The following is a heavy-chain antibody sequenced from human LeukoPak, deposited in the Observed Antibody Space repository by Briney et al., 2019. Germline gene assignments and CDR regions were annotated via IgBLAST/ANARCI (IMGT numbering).Heavy chain of an antibody. CDR3: ASYREAYDLYPHGLDV. CDR1: GASVSTTAYF. CDR2: IYAGGNT. J-gene: IGHJ3*01. V-gene: IGHV4-61*02. D-gene: IGHD5-24*01. Sequence: SETLTLTCSVSGASVSTTAYFWNWIRQPAGEGLEWIGRIYAGGNTHYNPSLKSRVTMSLDTSKHQFSLTMNSVTAADSAVYFCASYREAYDLYPHGLDVWGRGTVVTVSS.